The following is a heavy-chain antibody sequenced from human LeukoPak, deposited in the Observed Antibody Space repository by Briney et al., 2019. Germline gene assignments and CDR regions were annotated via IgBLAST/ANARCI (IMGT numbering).Heavy chain of an antibody. Sequence: SETLSLTCTVSGGSINSYYWSWIRQPPGKGLEWIGYIYYTGGETNYNPSLKSRLTISVDTSKNEFSLMLTSVTAADTAVYYCARQPGGTAAFDIWAQGTMVTVSS. CDR2: IYYTGGET. CDR3: ARQPGGTAAFDI. CDR1: GGSINSYY. J-gene: IGHJ3*02. D-gene: IGHD1-14*01. V-gene: IGHV4-59*08.